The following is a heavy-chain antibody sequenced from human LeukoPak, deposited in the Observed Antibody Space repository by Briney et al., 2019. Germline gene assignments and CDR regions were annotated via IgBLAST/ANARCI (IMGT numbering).Heavy chain of an antibody. Sequence: PSETLPLTCAVSGGSISSGAYSWSWIRQPPGKGLEWIGYIYHSGSTYYNASLKSRVTMSVDTSKNQLSLKVISVTAADTAVYYCARGVIAAGGNDFDYWGQGTLVTVSS. J-gene: IGHJ4*02. CDR2: IYHSGST. V-gene: IGHV4-30-4*07. D-gene: IGHD6-13*01. CDR1: GGSISSGAYS. CDR3: ARGVIAAGGNDFDY.